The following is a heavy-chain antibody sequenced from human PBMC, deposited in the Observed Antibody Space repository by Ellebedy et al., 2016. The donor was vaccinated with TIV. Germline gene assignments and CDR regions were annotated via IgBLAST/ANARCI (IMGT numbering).Heavy chain of an antibody. CDR3: AGPYSGGWFGPGY. CDR2: IDGSSNYI. D-gene: IGHD6-19*01. V-gene: IGHV3-21*01. Sequence: GGSLRLXXAASGFTFSGYTMNWVRQAPGNGLEWVSSIDGSSNYINYADSVKGRFTISRDNAKNSLYLQMNSLRTDDTAVYYCAGPYSGGWFGPGYWGQGTLVTVS. J-gene: IGHJ4*02. CDR1: GFTFSGYT.